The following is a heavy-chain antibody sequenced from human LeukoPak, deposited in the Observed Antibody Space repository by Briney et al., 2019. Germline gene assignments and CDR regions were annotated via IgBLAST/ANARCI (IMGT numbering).Heavy chain of an antibody. CDR2: IKQDGSEK. Sequence: GGSLRLSCAASGFTFSSYWMSWVRQAPGKGLEWVANIKQDGSEKYYVDSVKGRCTISRDNAKNSLYLQMNSLRAEDTAVYYCARETAAAGYYYMDVWGKGTTVTVSS. J-gene: IGHJ6*03. V-gene: IGHV3-7*01. CDR3: ARETAAAGYYYMDV. D-gene: IGHD6-13*01. CDR1: GFTFSSYW.